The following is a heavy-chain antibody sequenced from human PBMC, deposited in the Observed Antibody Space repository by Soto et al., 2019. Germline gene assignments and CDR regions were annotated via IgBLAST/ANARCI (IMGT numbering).Heavy chain of an antibody. CDR3: AKDATPGKGYCYFDL. D-gene: IGHD2-15*01. CDR2: ISGSSGST. CDR1: GFTFSSYA. J-gene: IGHJ2*01. V-gene: IGHV3-23*01. Sequence: PGGSLRLSCAASGFTFSSYAMSWVRQAPGKGLEWVSAISGSSGSTYYADSVKGRFTISRDNSKNTLYLQMNSLRAEDTAVYYCAKDATPGKGYCYFDLWGRSTLVTVAS.